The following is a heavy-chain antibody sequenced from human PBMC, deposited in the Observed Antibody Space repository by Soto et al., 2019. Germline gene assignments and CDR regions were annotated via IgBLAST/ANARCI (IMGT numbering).Heavy chain of an antibody. V-gene: IGHV1-18*04. D-gene: IGHD3-9*01. J-gene: IGHJ4*02. Sequence: GASVKVSCKASGYTFTSYGISWVRQAPGQGLEWMGWVSAYNGNTNYAQKLQGRVTMTTDTSTSTAYMELRSLRSDDTAVYYCARDAVLRYFDWLLYGNPNNEKPFDYWGQGTLVTVSS. CDR1: GYTFTSYG. CDR2: VSAYNGNT. CDR3: ARDAVLRYFDWLLYGNPNNEKPFDY.